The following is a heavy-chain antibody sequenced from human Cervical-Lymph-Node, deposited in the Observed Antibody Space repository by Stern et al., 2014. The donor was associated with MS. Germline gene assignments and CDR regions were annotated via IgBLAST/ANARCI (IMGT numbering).Heavy chain of an antibody. D-gene: IGHD6-13*01. Sequence: QLVQSGAAVKKPGSSVKVSCKASGGTFSSNAISWVRQAPGQGLEWVGGIIPILAASTYAQKFQVRVTIAADESTSTAYMELSSLISEDTAVYYCARDLRPAVGRGYYYGMDVWGQGTTVTVSS. J-gene: IGHJ6*02. CDR1: GGTFSSNA. CDR3: ARDLRPAVGRGYYYGMDV. CDR2: IIPILAAS. V-gene: IGHV1-69*01.